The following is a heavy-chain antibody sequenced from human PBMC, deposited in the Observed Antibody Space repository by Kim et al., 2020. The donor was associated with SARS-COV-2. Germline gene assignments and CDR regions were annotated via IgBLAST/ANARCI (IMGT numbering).Heavy chain of an antibody. CDR2: IDYSGST. Sequence: SETLSLTCTVSGGSISSIAYYGGWIRRPSGQGLEWMGNIDYSGSTYYNPSLRSRVTISVAASKNQFSLKLDSVTAADSAVYYCATVRRGTYVLDYWGQGT. D-gene: IGHD1-26*01. J-gene: IGHJ4*02. V-gene: IGHV4-39*01. CDR1: GGSISSIAYY. CDR3: ATVRRGTYVLDY.